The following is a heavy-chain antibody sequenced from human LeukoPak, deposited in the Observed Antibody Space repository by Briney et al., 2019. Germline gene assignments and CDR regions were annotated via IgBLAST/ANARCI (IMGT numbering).Heavy chain of an antibody. D-gene: IGHD3-3*01. Sequence: PGRSLRLSRAASGFTFSDYAMHWVRQAPGKGLEWVAVLSYGGTNKYYADSVKGRFTISRDNSKNTMFLQMSSLRAEDTAVYHCARDRSGYANDAFDFWGQGTMVTVSS. CDR1: GFTFSDYA. J-gene: IGHJ3*01. CDR2: LSYGGTNK. CDR3: ARDRSGYANDAFDF. V-gene: IGHV3-30-3*01.